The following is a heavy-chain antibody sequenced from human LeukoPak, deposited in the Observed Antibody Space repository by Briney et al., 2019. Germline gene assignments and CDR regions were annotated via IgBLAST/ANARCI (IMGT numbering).Heavy chain of an antibody. CDR1: GFTFSSYG. D-gene: IGHD6-6*01. Sequence: GGSLRLSCAASGFTFSSYGMSWVRQAPGKGLEWVSAISGSGGSTYYADSVKGRFTISRDNAKNTLYLQMNSLRAEDTAVYYCARAQLPNWFDPWGQGTLVTVSS. CDR3: ARAQLPNWFDP. V-gene: IGHV3-23*01. J-gene: IGHJ5*02. CDR2: ISGSGGST.